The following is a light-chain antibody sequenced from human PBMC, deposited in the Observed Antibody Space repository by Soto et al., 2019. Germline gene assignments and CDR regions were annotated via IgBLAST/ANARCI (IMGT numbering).Light chain of an antibody. V-gene: IGKV3-20*01. CDR2: RAS. J-gene: IGKJ4*01. CDR3: QQYESSPLT. CDR1: QSVSSAL. Sequence: EIVLPQSPDTLSLSPGERATLSCRASQSVSSALLAWYQQKPGQAPRLLIYRASTRATGIPDRFTGSGSGTDFTLTISRLEPEDFAVYYCQQYESSPLTFGGGTKVEIK.